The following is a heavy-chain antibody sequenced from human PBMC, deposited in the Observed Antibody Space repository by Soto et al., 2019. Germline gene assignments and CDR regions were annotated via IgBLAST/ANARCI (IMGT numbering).Heavy chain of an antibody. V-gene: IGHV3-30-3*01. CDR1: GFTFSSYA. CDR2: ISNDGSKK. J-gene: IGHJ6*02. CDR3: ARSGQQLEGYYYYGMDV. Sequence: PGGSLRLSCAASGFTFSSYALHWVRQAPGKGLEWVSVISNDGSKKYYADSVKGRFIISRDNSKNTLYVQMNSLRPEDTAVFYCARSGQQLEGYYYYGMDVWGQGTTVTVSS. D-gene: IGHD6-13*01.